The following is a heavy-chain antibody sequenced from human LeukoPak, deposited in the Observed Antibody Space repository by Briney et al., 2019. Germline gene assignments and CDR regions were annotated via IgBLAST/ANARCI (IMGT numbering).Heavy chain of an antibody. D-gene: IGHD5-12*01. CDR3: ARKWLSNAFDI. Sequence: GGSLRLSCAASGFTFDDFGMSWLRQAPGKGLEWVTGINWNGGRTGYADSVKGRFTIFRDNAKKSLYLQMNSLRAEDTAWYYCARKWLSNAFDIWGQGTMVTVSS. CDR1: GFTFDDFG. J-gene: IGHJ3*02. CDR2: INWNGGRT. V-gene: IGHV3-20*04.